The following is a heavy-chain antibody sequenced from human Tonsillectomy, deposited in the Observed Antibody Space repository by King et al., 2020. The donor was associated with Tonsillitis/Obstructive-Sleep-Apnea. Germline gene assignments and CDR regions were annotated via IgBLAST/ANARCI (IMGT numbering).Heavy chain of an antibody. CDR1: GGSFSGYY. D-gene: IGHD6-13*01. J-gene: IGHJ4*02. Sequence: VQLQQWGAGLLKPSETLSLTCAVYGGSFSGYYWSWIRQPPGKGLVWIGEINHSGSTNYNPSLKSRVTISVDTSKNQFSLKLSSVTAADTAVYYCARGPNYSSSGYNYWGQGTLVTVSS. CDR2: INHSGST. V-gene: IGHV4-34*01. CDR3: ARGPNYSSSGYNY.